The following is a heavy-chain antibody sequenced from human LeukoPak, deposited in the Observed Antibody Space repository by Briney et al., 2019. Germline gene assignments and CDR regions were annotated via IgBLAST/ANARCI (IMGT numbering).Heavy chain of an antibody. Sequence: GGSLRLSCAASGFTFSSYGIHWARQAPGKGLEWVAFIRYDGSNKYYGDSVKGRFTISRDNSKSTVYLYMNSLRGDDTAVYYCAKDLRAAADGTYFDYWGRGTLVTVSS. J-gene: IGHJ4*02. CDR3: AKDLRAAADGTYFDY. CDR1: GFTFSSYG. CDR2: IRYDGSNK. V-gene: IGHV3-30*02. D-gene: IGHD6-13*01.